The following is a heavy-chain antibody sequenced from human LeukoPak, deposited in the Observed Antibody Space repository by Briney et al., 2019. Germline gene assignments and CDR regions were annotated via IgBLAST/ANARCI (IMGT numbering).Heavy chain of an antibody. D-gene: IGHD3-22*01. Sequence: GASVMVSCKASGYTFTSYGISWVRQAPGQGLEWMGWISAYNGNTNYAQKLQGRVTMTTDTSTSTAYMELRSLRSDDTAVYYCARDHPYYYDSSGYYAFDYWGQGTLVTVSS. J-gene: IGHJ4*02. CDR1: GYTFTSYG. CDR3: ARDHPYYYDSSGYYAFDY. V-gene: IGHV1-18*01. CDR2: ISAYNGNT.